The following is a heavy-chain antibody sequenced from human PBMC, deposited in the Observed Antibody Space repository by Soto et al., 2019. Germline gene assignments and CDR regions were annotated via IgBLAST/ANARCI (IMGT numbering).Heavy chain of an antibody. D-gene: IGHD6-6*01. J-gene: IGHJ5*02. V-gene: IGHV4-59*01. Sequence: QVQLQESGPGLVKPSETLSLTCTVSGGSISSYYWSWIRQPPGKGLEWIGYIYYSGSTHYNPSLKSRVTISVDTSKNQFSLKLSSVTAADTAVYYCARAREDQQPVTSWFDPWGQGTLVTVSS. CDR2: IYYSGST. CDR3: ARAREDQQPVTSWFDP. CDR1: GGSISSYY.